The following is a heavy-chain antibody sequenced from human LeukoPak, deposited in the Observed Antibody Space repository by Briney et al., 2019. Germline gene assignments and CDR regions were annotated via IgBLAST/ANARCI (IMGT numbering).Heavy chain of an antibody. CDR1: GFTFSSYG. D-gene: IGHD3-10*01. J-gene: IGHJ6*02. Sequence: SGGSLRLSCAASGFTFSSYGMNWVRQAPGKGLEWVAVISYDGSNKYYADSVKGRFTISRDNSKNTLYLQMNSLRAEDTAVYYCAKDDPMVRGSTPGCMDVWGQGTTVTVSS. CDR3: AKDDPMVRGSTPGCMDV. CDR2: ISYDGSNK. V-gene: IGHV3-30*18.